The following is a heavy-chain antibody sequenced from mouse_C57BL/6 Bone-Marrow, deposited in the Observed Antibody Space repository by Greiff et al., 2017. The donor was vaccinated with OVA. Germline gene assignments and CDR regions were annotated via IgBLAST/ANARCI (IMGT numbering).Heavy chain of an antibody. Sequence: EVNVVESGGGLVQPGGSLKLSCAASGFTFSDYYMYWVRQTPEKRLEWVAYISNGGGSTYYPDTVKGRFTISRDNAKNTLYLQMSRLKSEDTAMYYCARRDLLLLYAMDYWGQGTSVTVSS. CDR2: ISNGGGST. CDR1: GFTFSDYY. J-gene: IGHJ4*01. D-gene: IGHD1-1*01. V-gene: IGHV5-12*01. CDR3: ARRDLLLLYAMDY.